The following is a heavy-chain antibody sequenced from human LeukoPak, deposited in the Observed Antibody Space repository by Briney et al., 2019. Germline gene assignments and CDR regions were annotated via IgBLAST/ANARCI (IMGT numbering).Heavy chain of an antibody. CDR2: INWNGGST. J-gene: IGHJ6*02. D-gene: IGHD2-2*01. CDR1: GFTFDDYG. Sequence: SGGSLRLSCAASGFTFDDYGMSRVRQAPGKGLEWVSGINWNGGSTGYADSVKGRFTISRDNAKNSLYLQMNSLRAEDTALYHCARTYCSSTSCYYYYYYGMDVWGQGTTVTVSS. V-gene: IGHV3-20*01. CDR3: ARTYCSSTSCYYYYYYGMDV.